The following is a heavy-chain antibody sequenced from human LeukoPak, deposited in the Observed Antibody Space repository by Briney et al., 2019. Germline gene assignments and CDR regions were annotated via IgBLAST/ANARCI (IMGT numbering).Heavy chain of an antibody. CDR3: AKDTDDSSGYYYYDY. D-gene: IGHD3-22*01. CDR2: ISAYNGNT. CDR1: GYTFTSYG. J-gene: IGHJ4*01. V-gene: IGHV1-18*01. Sequence: ASVKVSCKASGYTFTSYGISWVRQAPGQGLEWMGWISAYNGNTNYAQKLQGRVTMTTDTSTSTAYMALRRLRSDDTDVYDCAKDTDDSSGYYYYDYWGHGALVTASS.